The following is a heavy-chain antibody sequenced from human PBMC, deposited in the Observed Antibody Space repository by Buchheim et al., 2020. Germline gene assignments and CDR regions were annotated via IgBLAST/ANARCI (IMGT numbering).Heavy chain of an antibody. J-gene: IGHJ5*02. CDR3: ARNLGQQLVDYNWFDP. CDR2: INPSDGFT. CDR1: GYTFTSYY. Sequence: QVRMVQSGAEVKKPGASVKVSCKASGYTFTSYYMHWVRQAPGQGLEWMGIINPSDGFTTYAQKFRGRVTMTRDTSTSTVYMELSSLRSEDTAVYYCARNLGQQLVDYNWFDPWGQGTL. V-gene: IGHV1-46*01. D-gene: IGHD6-13*01.